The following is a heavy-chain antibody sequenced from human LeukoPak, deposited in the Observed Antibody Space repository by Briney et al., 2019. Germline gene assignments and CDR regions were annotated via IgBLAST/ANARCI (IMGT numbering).Heavy chain of an antibody. CDR2: IYYSGST. CDR3: ARETISGYDLGAFDI. J-gene: IGHJ3*02. V-gene: IGHV4-59*12. CDR1: GGSISSYY. D-gene: IGHD5-12*01. Sequence: SETLSLTCTVSGGSISSYYWSWIRQPPGKGLEWIGYIYYSGSTNYNPSLKSRVTISVDTSKNQFSLKLSSVTAADTAVYYCARETISGYDLGAFDIWGQGTMVTVSS.